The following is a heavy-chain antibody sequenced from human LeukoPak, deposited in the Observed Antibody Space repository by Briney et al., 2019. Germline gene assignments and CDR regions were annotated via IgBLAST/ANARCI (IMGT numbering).Heavy chain of an antibody. D-gene: IGHD4-23*01. J-gene: IGHJ4*02. V-gene: IGHV3-48*03. CDR3: ARDYGGSSPFDY. CDR1: GFTFSSYD. CDR2: ISSSGSDI. Sequence: GGSLRLSCAASGFTFSSYDVNWVRQAPGKGLEWVSYISSSGSDIYYADSVKGRFTISRDNAKNSLYLHMNSLRAEDTAVYYCARDYGGSSPFDYWGKGTLVTVSS.